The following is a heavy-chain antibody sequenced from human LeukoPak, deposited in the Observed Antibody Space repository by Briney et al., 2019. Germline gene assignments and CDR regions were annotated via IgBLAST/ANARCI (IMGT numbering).Heavy chain of an antibody. CDR2: IYSGGST. CDR3: ARGGAGYCSSTSCYSTLAFDY. CDR1: GFTVSSNY. Sequence: PGGSLRLSCAASGFTVSSNYMSWVRQAPGKGLEWVSVIYSGGSTYYADSVKGRFTISRDNSKNTLYLQMNSLRAEDTAVYYCARGGAGYCSSTSCYSTLAFDYWGQGTLVTVSS. D-gene: IGHD2-2*02. J-gene: IGHJ4*02. V-gene: IGHV3-53*01.